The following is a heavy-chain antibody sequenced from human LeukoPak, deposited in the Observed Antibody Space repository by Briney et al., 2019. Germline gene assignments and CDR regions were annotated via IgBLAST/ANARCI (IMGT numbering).Heavy chain of an antibody. CDR1: GGSISSYY. V-gene: IGHV4-59*01. CDR2: IYYSGST. CDR3: ARVWYDSSGYYHPFDY. Sequence: SETLSLTSPVSGGSISSYYWSWIRQPPGKGLEWIGYIYYSGSTNYNPSLKSRVTISVDTSKNQFSLKLSSVTAADTAVYYCARVWYDSSGYYHPFDYWGQGTLVTVSS. J-gene: IGHJ4*02. D-gene: IGHD3-22*01.